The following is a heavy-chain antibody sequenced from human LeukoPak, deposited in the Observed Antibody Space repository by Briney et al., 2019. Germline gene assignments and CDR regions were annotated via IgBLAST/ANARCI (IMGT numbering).Heavy chain of an antibody. D-gene: IGHD3-22*01. CDR2: ISAYNGNT. V-gene: IGHV1-18*01. CDR3: ARRDYYDSSTPFDY. Sequence: ASVKVSYKASGYTFTSYGISWVRQAPGQGLEWMGWISAYNGNTNYAQKLQGRVTMTTDTSTSTAYMELRSLRSDDTAVYYCARRDYYDSSTPFDYWGQGTLVTVSS. J-gene: IGHJ4*02. CDR1: GYTFTSYG.